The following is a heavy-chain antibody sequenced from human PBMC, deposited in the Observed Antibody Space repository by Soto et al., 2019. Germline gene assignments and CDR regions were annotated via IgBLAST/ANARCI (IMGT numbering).Heavy chain of an antibody. D-gene: IGHD2-2*01. Sequence: PGGSLRLFCAASGFTFSSYGMHWVRQAPGKGLEWVAVISYDGSNKYYADSVKGRFTISRDNSKNTLYLQMNSLRAEDTAVYYCAKGGPMGYCSSTSCYYFDYWGQGTLVTVSS. V-gene: IGHV3-30*18. CDR2: ISYDGSNK. J-gene: IGHJ4*02. CDR3: AKGGPMGYCSSTSCYYFDY. CDR1: GFTFSSYG.